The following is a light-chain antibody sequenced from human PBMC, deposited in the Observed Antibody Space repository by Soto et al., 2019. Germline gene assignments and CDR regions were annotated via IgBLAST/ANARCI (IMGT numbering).Light chain of an antibody. J-gene: IGKJ2*01. CDR2: GAS. CDR1: QSVSSN. V-gene: IGKV3-15*01. CDR3: QQYNTWPPDT. Sequence: EIGMTQSPATLSVSPGERATLSCRASQSVSSNLAWYQQKPGQAPRLLIYGASTRATGIPARFSGSGSGTELTLTISSVQTEDFAVYYCQQYNTWPPDTFGQGTKLEIK.